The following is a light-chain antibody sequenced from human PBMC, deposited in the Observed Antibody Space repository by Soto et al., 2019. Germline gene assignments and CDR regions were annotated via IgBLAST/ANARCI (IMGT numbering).Light chain of an antibody. Sequence: QSALTQPASVSGSPGQSITVSCTGTSRDVGGYKYVSWYQQHPGKAPRLLIYDVTNRPSGVSNRFSGSKSGNTASLTISGPQAEDEADYYCSSYRRGSTYVFGTGTKLTVL. CDR1: SRDVGGYKY. CDR3: SSYRRGSTYV. J-gene: IGLJ1*01. V-gene: IGLV2-14*03. CDR2: DVT.